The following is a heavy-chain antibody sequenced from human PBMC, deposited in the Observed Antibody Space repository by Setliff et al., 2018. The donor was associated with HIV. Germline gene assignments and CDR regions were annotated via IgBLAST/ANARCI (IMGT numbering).Heavy chain of an antibody. D-gene: IGHD3-22*01. CDR2: INPSGSSA. CDR3: ARDYFDSSAYHYGFGAFDI. Sequence: ASVKVSCKASGYTFTSYYLHWVRQAPGQGLEWMGMINPSGSSASYAQKFQGRVTMSRDTSTSTVYMELSSLRSEDTAVYYCARDYFDSSAYHYGFGAFDIWGQGAMVTVSS. V-gene: IGHV1-46*01. J-gene: IGHJ3*02. CDR1: GYTFTSYY.